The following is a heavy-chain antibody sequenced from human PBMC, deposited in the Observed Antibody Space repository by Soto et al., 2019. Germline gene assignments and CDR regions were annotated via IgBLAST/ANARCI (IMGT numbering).Heavy chain of an antibody. V-gene: IGHV1-69*13. Sequence: GASVKVSCKASGGTFSSYAISWVRQAPGQGLEWMGGIIPIFGTANYAQKFQGRVTITADESTSTAYMELSSLRSEDTAVYYCARDPGATYYYYYGMDVWGQGTTVTVSS. CDR2: IIPIFGTA. D-gene: IGHD1-26*01. CDR1: GGTFSSYA. CDR3: ARDPGATYYYYYGMDV. J-gene: IGHJ6*02.